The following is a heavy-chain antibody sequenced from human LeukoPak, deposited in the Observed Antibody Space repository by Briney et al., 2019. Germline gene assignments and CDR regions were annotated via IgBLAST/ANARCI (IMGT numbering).Heavy chain of an antibody. J-gene: IGHJ4*02. D-gene: IGHD5-24*01. CDR2: ISSSGSTI. CDR1: GFTFSSYE. CDR3: AVATIKDYFDY. V-gene: IGHV3-48*03. Sequence: GGPLRLSCAASGFTFSSYEMNWVRQAPGKGLEWVSYISSSGSTIYYADSVKGRFTISRDNAKNSLYLQTNSLRAEDTAVYYCAVATIKDYFDYWGQGTLVTVSS.